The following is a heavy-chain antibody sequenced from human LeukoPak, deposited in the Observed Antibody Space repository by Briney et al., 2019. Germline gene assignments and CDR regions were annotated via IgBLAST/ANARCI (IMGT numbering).Heavy chain of an antibody. CDR1: GFSFSDHY. J-gene: IGHJ4*02. CDR2: ISDSGRNI. CDR3: ARVGATLYFDS. D-gene: IGHD1-26*01. V-gene: IGHV3-11*01. Sequence: AGGSLRLSCAASGFSFSDHYMSWIRQTPGKGLEWLAYISDSGRNINYADSVKGRFTISRDNAKRSLYLLMNSLRAEDTAVYFCARVGATLYFDSWGQGTLVTVSS.